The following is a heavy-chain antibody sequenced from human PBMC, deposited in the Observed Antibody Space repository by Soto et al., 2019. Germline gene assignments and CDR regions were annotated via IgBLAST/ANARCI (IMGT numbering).Heavy chain of an antibody. CDR3: ARSYDIMEGYFDS. V-gene: IGHV4-31*11. CDR1: GGSISSREHS. D-gene: IGHD3-16*01. J-gene: IGHJ4*02. CDR2: IYFSGTT. Sequence: SETLSLTCAVSGGSISSREHSWSWFRQRPGKGLEWIGYIYFSGTTYYNPSLKSRLTISVDTSKNLFSLKLNSVTAADTAVYFCARSYDIMEGYFDSWGQGTLVTVSS.